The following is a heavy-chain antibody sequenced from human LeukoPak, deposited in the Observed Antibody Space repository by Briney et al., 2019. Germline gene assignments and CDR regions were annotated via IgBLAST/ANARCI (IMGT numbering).Heavy chain of an antibody. D-gene: IGHD6-13*01. J-gene: IGHJ4*02. CDR2: ISGSGGRT. CDR3: AKDIMGSSWYPQLDY. V-gene: IGHV3-23*01. Sequence: ESLRLSCAASGFTVSSYAMSWVRQAPGKGLEWVSAISGSGGRTYYGDSVKGRFTISRDNSKNTLYLQMNSLRAEGTAVYYCAKDIMGSSWYPQLDYWGQGTLVTVSS. CDR1: GFTVSSYA.